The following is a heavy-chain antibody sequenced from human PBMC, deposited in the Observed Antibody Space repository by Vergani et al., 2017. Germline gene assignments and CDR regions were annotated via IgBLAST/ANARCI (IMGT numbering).Heavy chain of an antibody. CDR2: ISSSSSYI. D-gene: IGHD2-21*02. CDR1: GFTFSSYS. V-gene: IGHV3-21*01. J-gene: IGHJ4*02. Sequence: ELQLVESGGGLVKPGGSLRLSCAASGFTFSSYSMNWVRQAPGKGLEWVSSISSSSSYIYYADSGKGRFTISRDNAKNSLYLQMNSLRAEDTAVYYCARVSAYCGGDCSRDYWGQETLVTVSS. CDR3: ARVSAYCGGDCSRDY.